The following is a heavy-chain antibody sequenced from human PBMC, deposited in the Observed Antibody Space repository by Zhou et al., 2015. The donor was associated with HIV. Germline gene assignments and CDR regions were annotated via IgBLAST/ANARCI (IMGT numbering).Heavy chain of an antibody. CDR2: ITPMFETE. J-gene: IGHJ4*02. CDR3: VQRMKYSRVDPETVYFEY. Sequence: LVQSGTEVKKPGSSVKVSCRATGGTFSGSDISWVRQAPGQGLEWMGSITPMFETETYAEKFRARLTITVDKSTSAAYMELSSLTSEDAAVYYCVQRMKYSRVDPETVYFEYWGQGTLVTVSS. V-gene: IGHV1-69*06. D-gene: IGHD4-11*01. CDR1: GGTFSGSD.